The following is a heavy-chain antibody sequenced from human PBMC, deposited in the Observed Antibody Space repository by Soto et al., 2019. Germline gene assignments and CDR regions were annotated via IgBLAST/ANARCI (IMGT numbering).Heavy chain of an antibody. CDR1: GYTFTSRG. Sequence: QVQLVQSGPEVKESGASVKVSCKASGYTFTSRGIYWVRQAPGQGLEWMGYISPHTDNTHYAQSIQARVTLTTDTSTSTAYMDLRSLRSDDTAVYYCVREAGDYDWYFDLWGRGTPVTVSS. CDR2: ISPHTDNT. V-gene: IGHV1-18*01. CDR3: VREAGDYDWYFDL. D-gene: IGHD4-17*01. J-gene: IGHJ2*01.